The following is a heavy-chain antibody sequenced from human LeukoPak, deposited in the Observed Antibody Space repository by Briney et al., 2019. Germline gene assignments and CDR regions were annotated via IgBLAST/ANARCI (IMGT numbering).Heavy chain of an antibody. D-gene: IGHD2-2*01. Sequence: GGSLRLSCAASGFTFSSYAMKWVRQAPGKGLEWVSAISGSDGSTYYADSVKGRFTISRDNSKNTLYLHMNSLRAEDTAVYYRAKLVVPAATPLDYWGQGTLVTVSS. CDR2: ISGSDGST. CDR3: AKLVVPAATPLDY. V-gene: IGHV3-23*01. CDR1: GFTFSSYA. J-gene: IGHJ4*02.